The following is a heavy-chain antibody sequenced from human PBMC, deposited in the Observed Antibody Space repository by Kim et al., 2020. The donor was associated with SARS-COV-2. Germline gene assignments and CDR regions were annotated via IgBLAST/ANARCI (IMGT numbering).Heavy chain of an antibody. J-gene: IGHJ4*02. CDR3: AKTGSSSAYYTGY. Sequence: AESVVVPFTISRDNSKNTRDLQMNSLRAEDSAVYYCAKTGSSSAYYTGYWGQGTLVTVSS. D-gene: IGHD3-22*01. V-gene: IGHV3-23*03.